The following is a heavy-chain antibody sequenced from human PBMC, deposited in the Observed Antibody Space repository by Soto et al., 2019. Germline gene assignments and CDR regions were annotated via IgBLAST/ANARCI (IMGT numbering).Heavy chain of an antibody. CDR3: AREMGRSWYRGHDY. J-gene: IGHJ4*02. CDR2: ISYDGSNK. Sequence: QVQLVESGGGVVQPGRSLRLSCAASGFTFSSYAMHWVRQAPGKGLEWVAVISYDGSNKYYADSVKGRFTISRDNSKNTLYLQMNSLRAEDTAVYYCAREMGRSWYRGHDYWGQGTLVTVSS. V-gene: IGHV3-30-3*01. CDR1: GFTFSSYA. D-gene: IGHD6-13*01.